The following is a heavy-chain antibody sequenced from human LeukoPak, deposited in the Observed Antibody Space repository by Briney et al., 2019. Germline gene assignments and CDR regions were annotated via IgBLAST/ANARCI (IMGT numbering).Heavy chain of an antibody. CDR1: GGSISSYY. J-gene: IGHJ6*03. D-gene: IGHD3-10*01. Sequence: SETLSLTCTVSGGSISSYYWSWIRLPPGRGLEWIGYIYYSGSTNYNPSLKSRVTISVDTSKNQFSLKLSSVTAADTAVYYCASSPLWFGELLRPRATYYYMDVWGKGTTVTVSS. V-gene: IGHV4-59*08. CDR2: IYYSGST. CDR3: ASSPLWFGELLRPRATYYYMDV.